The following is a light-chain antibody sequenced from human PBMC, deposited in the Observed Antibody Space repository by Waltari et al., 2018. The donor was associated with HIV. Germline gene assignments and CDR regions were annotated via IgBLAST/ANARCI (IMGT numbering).Light chain of an antibody. V-gene: IGKV3-11*01. J-gene: IGKJ3*01. CDR1: QDISSH. Sequence: EIVLTQSPATLSLSPGERANLSCRASQDISSHLAWFQQKPGQAPRLLIYDTSNRATGIPSRFSGSGSGTDFTLTISSLEPEDFAVYHCQQRSAWPLTFGPGTKVDIK. CDR3: QQRSAWPLT. CDR2: DTS.